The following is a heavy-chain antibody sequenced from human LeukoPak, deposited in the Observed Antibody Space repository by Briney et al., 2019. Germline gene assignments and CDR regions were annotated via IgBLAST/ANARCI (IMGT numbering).Heavy chain of an antibody. Sequence: PSETLSLTCAVYGGSFSGYYWSWIRQPPGKGLEWIGEINHSGSTNYNPSLKSRVTISVDTSKNQFSLRLSSVTAADTAVYYCARSPEVREQWLVKIQNWFDPWGQGTLVTVSS. D-gene: IGHD6-19*01. CDR1: GGSFSGYY. J-gene: IGHJ5*02. CDR2: INHSGST. CDR3: ARSPEVREQWLVKIQNWFDP. V-gene: IGHV4-34*09.